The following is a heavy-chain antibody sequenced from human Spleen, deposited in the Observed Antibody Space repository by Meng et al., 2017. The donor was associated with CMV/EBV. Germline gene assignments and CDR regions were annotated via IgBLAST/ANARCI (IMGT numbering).Heavy chain of an antibody. CDR2: ISPDNGKT. CDR1: GYTFTRNG. Sequence: ASVKVSCKASGYTFTRNGISWVRQAPGQGLEWMGLISPDNGKTNYARRFQGRVTMTTDTSTSTAYMELRSLRSDDTAVYYCARDRGFLTTNWFDPWGQGTLVTVSS. CDR3: ARDRGFLTTNWFDP. V-gene: IGHV1-18*01. J-gene: IGHJ5*02. D-gene: IGHD3-10*01.